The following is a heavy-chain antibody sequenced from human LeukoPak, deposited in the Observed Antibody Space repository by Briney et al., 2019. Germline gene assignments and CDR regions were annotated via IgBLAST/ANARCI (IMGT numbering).Heavy chain of an antibody. CDR3: ARVPRSSSRWFDP. V-gene: IGHV4-34*01. Sequence: SETLSLTCAVYGGSFSGYYWSWIRQPPRKGLEWIGEINHSGSTNYNPSLKSRVTISVDTSKNQFSLKLSSVTAADTAVYYCARVPRSSSRWFDPWGQGTLVTVSS. J-gene: IGHJ5*02. D-gene: IGHD6-6*01. CDR1: GGSFSGYY. CDR2: INHSGST.